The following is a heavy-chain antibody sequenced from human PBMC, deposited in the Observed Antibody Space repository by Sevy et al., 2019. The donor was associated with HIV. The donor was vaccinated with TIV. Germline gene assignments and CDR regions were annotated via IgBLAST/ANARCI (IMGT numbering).Heavy chain of an antibody. CDR1: GGSISSYY. J-gene: IGHJ4*02. Sequence: LLMQSQTLSLTCTVSGGSISSYYWSWIRQPAGKGLEWIGRIYISGSTNYNFSLRSRVAMSVDTSKNQFSLNLSSATAADTAVYYCARGLYGTNTQGCFDYWGQGKLVTVSS. CDR3: ARGLYGTNTQGCFDY. CDR2: IYISGST. V-gene: IGHV4-4*07. D-gene: IGHD2-8*01.